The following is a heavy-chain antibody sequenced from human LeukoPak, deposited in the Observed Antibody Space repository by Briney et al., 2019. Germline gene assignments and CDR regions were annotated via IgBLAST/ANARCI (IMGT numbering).Heavy chain of an antibody. Sequence: ASVKVSCKASGYIFTAYHMHWVRQAPGQGLEWMGWINPNSGGTNYAPKFQGRVTMTRGTSFTTAYMELTRLTSDDTAVYYCARQDRVSPTFPNNWFDPWGQGTLVTVSS. J-gene: IGHJ5*02. D-gene: IGHD2-8*01. V-gene: IGHV1-2*02. CDR3: ARQDRVSPTFPNNWFDP. CDR2: INPNSGGT. CDR1: GYIFTAYH.